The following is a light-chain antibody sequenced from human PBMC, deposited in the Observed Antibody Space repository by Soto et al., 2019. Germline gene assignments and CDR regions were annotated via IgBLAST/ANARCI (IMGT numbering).Light chain of an antibody. CDR1: QGIGDT. Sequence: EVVMRQSPATLSVSPGEGATLSCRASQGIGDTLAWYQQKPGQAPRLLIYGASSRATGIPDRFSGSGSGTDFTLTISRLEPEDFAVYYCQQYGTSPEWTFGQGTKVDIK. CDR3: QQYGTSPEWT. CDR2: GAS. J-gene: IGKJ1*01. V-gene: IGKV3-20*01.